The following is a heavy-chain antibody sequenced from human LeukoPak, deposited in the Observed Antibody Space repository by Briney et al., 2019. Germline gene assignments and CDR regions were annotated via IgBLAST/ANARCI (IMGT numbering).Heavy chain of an antibody. J-gene: IGHJ4*02. D-gene: IGHD5-24*01. CDR3: AREWGMATISRALDY. CDR1: GYSFTSYW. CDR2: IYPGDSDT. Sequence: GESLKISCKGSGYSFTSYWIGWVRQMPGKGLEWMGIIYPGDSDTRYSPSFQGQVTISADKSISTAYLQWSSLKASDTAMYYCAREWGMATISRALDYWGQGTLVTVSS. V-gene: IGHV5-51*01.